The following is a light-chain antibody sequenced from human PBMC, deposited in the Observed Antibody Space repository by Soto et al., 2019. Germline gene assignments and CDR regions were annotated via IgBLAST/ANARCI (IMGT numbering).Light chain of an antibody. CDR2: GAS. CDR3: QQYRSSPPLT. V-gene: IGKV3-20*01. Sequence: EIVLTQSPGTLSLSPGERATLSCRASQSVSSSYLAWYQQKPGQAPRLLIYGASSRATGIPDRFSGSGSGTDFTLTISRLQPDDFSVYYCQQYRSSPPLTFGPATNVDIK. J-gene: IGKJ3*01. CDR1: QSVSSSY.